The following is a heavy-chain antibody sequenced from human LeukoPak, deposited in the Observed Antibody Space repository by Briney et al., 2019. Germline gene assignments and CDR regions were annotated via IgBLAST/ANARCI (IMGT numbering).Heavy chain of an antibody. V-gene: IGHV3-23*01. CDR3: ARDGYNWIPFDA. CDR2: SSGTGFST. CDR1: GFTLSAYY. J-gene: IGHJ4*02. D-gene: IGHD1-20*01. Sequence: GGSLRLSCAVSGFTLSAYYMAWVRQAPGKGLEFVSGSSGTGFSTHYADSVKGRFTISRDESKNILYLQMDSLRAEDTALYYCARDGYNWIPFDAWGQGTPVTVSS.